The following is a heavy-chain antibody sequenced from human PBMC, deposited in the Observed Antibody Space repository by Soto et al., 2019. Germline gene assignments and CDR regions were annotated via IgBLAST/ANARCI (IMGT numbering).Heavy chain of an antibody. D-gene: IGHD3-22*01. Sequence: VASVKVSCKASGGTFSSYAISWVRQAPGQGLEWMGGIIPIFGTANYAQKFQGRVTITADDSTSTAYMELSSLRSEDTAVYYCARETNYDSSGTNWFDPWGQGTLVTVSS. CDR2: IIPIFGTA. CDR1: GGTFSSYA. CDR3: ARETNYDSSGTNWFDP. V-gene: IGHV1-69*13. J-gene: IGHJ5*02.